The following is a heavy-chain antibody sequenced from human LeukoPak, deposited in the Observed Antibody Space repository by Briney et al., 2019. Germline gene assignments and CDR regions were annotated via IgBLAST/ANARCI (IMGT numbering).Heavy chain of an antibody. J-gene: IGHJ4*02. CDR3: AREIGPIQLHLWGSAFDY. CDR2: ISAYNGNT. CDR1: GYTFTSYG. D-gene: IGHD5-24*01. Sequence: ASVKVSCKASGYTFTSYGISWVRQAPGQGLEWMGWISAYNGNTNYAQKLQGRVTMTTDTPTSTAYMELRSLRSDDTAVYYCAREIGPIQLHLWGSAFDYWGQGTLVTVSS. V-gene: IGHV1-18*01.